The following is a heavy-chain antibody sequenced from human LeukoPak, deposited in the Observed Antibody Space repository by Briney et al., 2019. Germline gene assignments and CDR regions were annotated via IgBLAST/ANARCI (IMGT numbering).Heavy chain of an antibody. V-gene: IGHV3-21*01. J-gene: IGHJ3*02. CDR3: ARATMVRGGFDAFDI. CDR1: GFTFSSYS. D-gene: IGHD3-10*01. CDR2: VSTGSNYI. Sequence: GGSLRLSCTASGFTFSSYSLNWVRQAPGKGLEWVSSVSTGSNYIYYADSVKGRFTISRENAKNSLYLQMNSLRAGDTAVYYCARATMVRGGFDAFDIWGQGTMVTVSS.